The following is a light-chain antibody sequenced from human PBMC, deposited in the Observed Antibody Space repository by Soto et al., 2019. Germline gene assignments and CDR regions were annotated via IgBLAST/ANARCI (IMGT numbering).Light chain of an antibody. V-gene: IGKV1-39*01. CDR2: RAT. J-gene: IGKJ3*01. CDR3: QQSLTSIFT. CDR1: QTIYQD. Sequence: DIPMTQSPSSLSASVGERVTITCRASQTIYQDLNWFQQKPEKAPTLLMFRATALQRGVPSRFSGSGYWTEFTLNIRCLQPEDFGTYDCQQSLTSIFTSGPGTKVDV.